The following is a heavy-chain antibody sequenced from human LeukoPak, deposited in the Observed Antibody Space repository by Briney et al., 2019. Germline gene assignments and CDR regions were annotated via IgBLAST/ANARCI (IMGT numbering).Heavy chain of an antibody. D-gene: IGHD5-24*01. CDR1: GFTFSSYA. Sequence: GGSLRLSCAASGFTFSSYAMSWVRQAPGKGLEWVSAISDSDGNTYYADSVKGRFTISRDNSKNTLYLQMNSLRPEDTAVYYCAKDDAWLQYGNWGRGTLVTVSS. J-gene: IGHJ4*02. V-gene: IGHV3-23*01. CDR2: ISDSDGNT. CDR3: AKDDAWLQYGN.